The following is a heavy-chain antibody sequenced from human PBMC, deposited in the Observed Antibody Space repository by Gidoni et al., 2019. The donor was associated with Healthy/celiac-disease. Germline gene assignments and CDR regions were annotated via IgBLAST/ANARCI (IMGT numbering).Heavy chain of an antibody. Sequence: QVQLVQSGAEVKKPGASVKVSCKASGYTFTSYGISWVRKAPGQGLEWMGWISAYNGKTNYAQKLQGRVTMTTDTSTSTAYMELRSLRSDDTAVYYCARGGGYCSSTSCYGYYYYMDVWGKGTTVTVSS. J-gene: IGHJ6*03. CDR1: GYTFTSYG. CDR2: ISAYNGKT. V-gene: IGHV1-18*01. CDR3: ARGGGYCSSTSCYGYYYYMDV. D-gene: IGHD2-2*01.